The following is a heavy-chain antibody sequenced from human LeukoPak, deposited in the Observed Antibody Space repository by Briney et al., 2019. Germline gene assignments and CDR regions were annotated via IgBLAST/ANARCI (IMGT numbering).Heavy chain of an antibody. V-gene: IGHV1-2*02. D-gene: IGHD3-10*01. CDR3: ARLYYYGSGSYLPLDY. CDR2: INPNSGGT. Sequence: ASVKVSCKASGYTFTGYYMHWVRQAPGQGLEWMGWINPNSGGTNYAQKFQGRVSMTRDTSINTAYMELSSLRSDDTAVYYCARLYYYGSGSYLPLDYWGQGTLVTVSS. J-gene: IGHJ4*02. CDR1: GYTFTGYY.